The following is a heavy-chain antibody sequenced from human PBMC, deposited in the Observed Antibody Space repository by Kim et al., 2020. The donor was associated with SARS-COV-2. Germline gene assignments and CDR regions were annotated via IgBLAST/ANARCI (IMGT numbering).Heavy chain of an antibody. J-gene: IGHJ6*02. CDR3: ARGALDYDILTGYYTGGNYYYYYGMDV. CDR2: ISYDGSNK. V-gene: IGHV3-30-3*01. D-gene: IGHD3-9*01. Sequence: GGSLRLSCAASGFTFSSYAMHWVRQAPGKGLEWVAVISYDGSNKYYADSVKGRFTISRDNSKNTLYLQMNSLRAEDTAVYYCARGALDYDILTGYYTGGNYYYYYGMDVWGHGTTVTVSS. CDR1: GFTFSSYA.